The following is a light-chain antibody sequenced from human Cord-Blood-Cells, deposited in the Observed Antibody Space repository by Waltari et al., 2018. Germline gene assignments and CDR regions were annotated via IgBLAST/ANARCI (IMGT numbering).Light chain of an antibody. CDR1: QSVSSSY. V-gene: IGKV3-20*01. CDR3: QQYGSSPNT. Sequence: EIVLTQSPGTLSLSPGARASLSCRASQSVSSSYLAWYQQKLGQAPRLLIYGASSRATGIPDRFSGSGSGTDFTLTISRLEPEDFAVYYCQQYGSSPNTFGGGTKVEIK. J-gene: IGKJ4*01. CDR2: GAS.